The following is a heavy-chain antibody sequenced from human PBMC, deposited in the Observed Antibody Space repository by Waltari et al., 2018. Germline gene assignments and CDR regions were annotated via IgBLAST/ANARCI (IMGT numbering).Heavy chain of an antibody. D-gene: IGHD3-10*01. Sequence: QVQLQASGPGLVKPSETLSLTCTVSGGSISSHYWSWLRQPPGKGLAWIGYSYDSGSTNDNTTIRGRVTISVDTYKNQFSLKLSSVTAAETAVDYCARDPSCDVKDACDIGGQGTRVTVAS. CDR2: SYDSGST. V-gene: IGHV4-59*11. CDR3: ARDPSCDVKDACDI. CDR1: GGSISSHY. J-gene: IGHJ3*02.